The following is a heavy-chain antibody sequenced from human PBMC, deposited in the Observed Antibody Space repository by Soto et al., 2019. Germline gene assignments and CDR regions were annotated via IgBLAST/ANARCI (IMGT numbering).Heavy chain of an antibody. Sequence: GGSLRLSCAASGFSLSTYAMSWVRQAPGKGLEWVSTISESGDSTYYADSVKGRFTISRDNSKNTLYLQMNRLRAEDTAPFYCAKSSSNWYASYFDSWGQGTQVTVSS. D-gene: IGHD6-13*01. CDR3: AKSSSNWYASYFDS. J-gene: IGHJ4*02. V-gene: IGHV3-23*01. CDR2: ISESGDST. CDR1: GFSLSTYA.